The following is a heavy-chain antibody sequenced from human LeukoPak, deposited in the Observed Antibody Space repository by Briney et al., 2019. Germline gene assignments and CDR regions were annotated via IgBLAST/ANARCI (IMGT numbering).Heavy chain of an antibody. CDR2: ISSSSSYI. J-gene: IGHJ3*02. CDR3: ARDYGDYGAFDI. V-gene: IGHV3-21*01. CDR1: GFTFNSYS. D-gene: IGHD4-17*01. Sequence: GGSLRLSCAASGFTFNSYSMNWVRQAPGKGLEWVSFISSSSSYIYYADSVKGRFTISRDNAKNSLYLQMNSLRAEDTAVYYCARDYGDYGAFDIWGQGTMVTVSS.